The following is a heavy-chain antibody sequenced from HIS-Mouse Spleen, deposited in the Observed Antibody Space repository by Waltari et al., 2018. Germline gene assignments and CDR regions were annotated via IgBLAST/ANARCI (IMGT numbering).Heavy chain of an antibody. CDR2: IYYRGGT. J-gene: IGHJ4*02. CDR3: ARRDIAAAGIDY. D-gene: IGHD6-13*01. Sequence: QLQLQESGPGLVKPSETLSLTCTVSGGSISSSSYYWGWIRQPPGKGLEWIGSIYYRGGTAYNPHLKSRVTISVDTSKNQFSLKLSSVTAADTAVYYCARRDIAAAGIDYWGQGTLVTVSS. V-gene: IGHV4-39*01. CDR1: GGSISSSSYY.